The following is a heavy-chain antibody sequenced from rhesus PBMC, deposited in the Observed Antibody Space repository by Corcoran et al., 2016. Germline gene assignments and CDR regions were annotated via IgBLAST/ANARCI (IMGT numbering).Heavy chain of an antibody. CDR2: IYWNDDK. J-gene: IGHJ1*01. V-gene: IGHV2-1*01. D-gene: IGHD2-39*02. CDR1: GFSLSTSGMG. Sequence: TLTLTCTFSGFSLSTSGMGVGWIRQPSRKTLEWLAHIYWNDDKYYSTSLKSRLTISKDTSKNQVVLTMTHMDPVDTAPYYCARLAYCSGGVCYPEYFEFWGQGALVTVSS. CDR3: ARLAYCSGGVCYPEYFEF.